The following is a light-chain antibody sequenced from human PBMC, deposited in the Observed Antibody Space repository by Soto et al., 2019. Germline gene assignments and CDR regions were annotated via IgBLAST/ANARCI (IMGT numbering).Light chain of an antibody. J-gene: IGKJ5*01. Sequence: ELVLTQSPGTLSLSPGERATLSCRASQSVSSSYLAWYQQKPGQAPRLLIYGASSRATGIPDRFSGSGSGTDFTLTISRLEPEDFEVYYCQQYGSFQITLGQGTRLEIK. V-gene: IGKV3-20*01. CDR2: GAS. CDR3: QQYGSFQIT. CDR1: QSVSSSY.